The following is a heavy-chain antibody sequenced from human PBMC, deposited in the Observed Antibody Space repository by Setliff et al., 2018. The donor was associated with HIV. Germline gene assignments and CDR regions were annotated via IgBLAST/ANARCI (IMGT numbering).Heavy chain of an antibody. Sequence: KSSETLSLTCTVSGGSISSYYWSWIRQPPGKGLEWIGYIYYSGSTNYNPSLKSRATISVDTSKNQFSLKLSSVTAADTAVYYCARAGGSGAFDIWGQGTMVTVSS. D-gene: IGHD3-16*01. J-gene: IGHJ3*02. CDR3: ARAGGSGAFDI. CDR1: GGSISSYY. CDR2: IYYSGST. V-gene: IGHV4-59*01.